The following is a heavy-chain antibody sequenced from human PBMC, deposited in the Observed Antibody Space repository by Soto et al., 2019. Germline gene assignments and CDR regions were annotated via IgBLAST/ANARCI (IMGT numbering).Heavy chain of an antibody. CDR1: GFSFSAYS. J-gene: IGHJ4*02. CDR3: AKDRVPDHIYTLDY. D-gene: IGHD2-2*02. CDR2: IDLSGTTT. Sequence: GGSLRLSCAASGFSFSAYSMSWVRQAPGKGLEWVSFIDLSGTTTYYSDSVKGRFTISKDTSRNTVYLQMKTLRVEDTAIYYCAKDRVPDHIYTLDYWGQGVLVTVSS. V-gene: IGHV3-23*05.